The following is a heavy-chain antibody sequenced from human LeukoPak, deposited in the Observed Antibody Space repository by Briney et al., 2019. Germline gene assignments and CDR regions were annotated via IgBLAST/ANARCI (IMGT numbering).Heavy chain of an antibody. CDR2: ISGSGGST. CDR1: GFTFSSYA. CDR3: AKLSGIPVLGAFDI. Sequence: GGSLRLSCAASGFTFSSYAMSWVRQAPGKGLEWVPVISGSGGSTYYADSVKGRFTISRDNSKNTLYLQTNSLRVEDTAVYYCAKLSGIPVLGAFDIWGLGTMVTVSS. V-gene: IGHV3-23*01. J-gene: IGHJ3*02. D-gene: IGHD6-19*01.